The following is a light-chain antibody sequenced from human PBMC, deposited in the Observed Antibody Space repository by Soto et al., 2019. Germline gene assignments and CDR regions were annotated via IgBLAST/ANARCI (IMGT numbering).Light chain of an antibody. Sequence: ERIMTQSPATLSVSPGESATLSCRASQSVSSNLAWYQHKPGQAPRLLIYGVSTRATGIPARYSGSGSETNFTLTISSLQSEDFAVYYCQQYNNWPSLTFGGGTKVDIX. V-gene: IGKV3-15*01. CDR3: QQYNNWPSLT. CDR2: GVS. J-gene: IGKJ4*01. CDR1: QSVSSN.